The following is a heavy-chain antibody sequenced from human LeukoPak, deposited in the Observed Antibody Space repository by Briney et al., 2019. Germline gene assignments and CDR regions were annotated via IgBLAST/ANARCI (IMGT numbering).Heavy chain of an antibody. J-gene: IGHJ4*02. CDR2: IYYSGST. V-gene: IGHV4-39*01. CDR3: ARRSAHFDY. D-gene: IGHD3-3*01. CDR1: GGSISSSSYY. Sequence: SETXXLTCTVSGGSISSSSYYWGWIRQPPGKGLEWIVRIYYSGSTYYNPSRKSQVTISVNKAKNTFSLKLSSVTAADTAVYYCARRSAHFDYWGQGTLVTVSS.